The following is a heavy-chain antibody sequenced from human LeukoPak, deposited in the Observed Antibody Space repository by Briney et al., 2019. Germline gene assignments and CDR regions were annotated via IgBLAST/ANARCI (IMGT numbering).Heavy chain of an antibody. J-gene: IGHJ4*02. CDR2: INPSSGDT. CDR3: ARVPRPKYAGGQWDGDY. V-gene: IGHV1-2*02. Sequence: ASVKVSCKTSGYTFTVHYMHWVRQAPGQGREWMGWINPSSGDTNYAQKFQGRVTMTRDTSISTAYMDLSRLRSDDTAVYYCARVPRPKYAGGQWDGDYWGQGTLVTVSS. CDR1: GYTFTVHY. D-gene: IGHD1-26*01.